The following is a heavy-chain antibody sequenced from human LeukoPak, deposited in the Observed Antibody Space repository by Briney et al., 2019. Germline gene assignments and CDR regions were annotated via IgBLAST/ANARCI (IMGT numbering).Heavy chain of an antibody. CDR1: GYTFTSYH. CDR2: INPSGGRT. CDR3: ARSPGEGGYDSEYMDV. D-gene: IGHD5-12*01. V-gene: IGHV1-46*01. Sequence: GASVKVSCKASGYTFTSYHLHWVRQAPGQGLEWMGVINPSGGRTSYAQKFQGRVTMTRDMSTSTVDMELSSLRSEDTAVYCCARSPGEGGYDSEYMDVWGKGTTVTVSS. J-gene: IGHJ6*03.